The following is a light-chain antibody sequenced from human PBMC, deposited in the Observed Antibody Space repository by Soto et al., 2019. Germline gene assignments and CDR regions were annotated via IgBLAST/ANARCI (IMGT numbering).Light chain of an antibody. CDR2: EVN. J-gene: IGLJ2*01. V-gene: IGLV2-14*01. Sequence: QSAPTQPASVSGSPGQSITISCTGTSTDVGGFNYVSWYQHHPGKAPKLMIYEVNNRPSGLSNRFSGSKSGNTASLTISWLQAEDDADYYCSSYTSISTHVVCVGGTKVTVL. CDR3: SSYTSISTHVV. CDR1: STDVGGFNY.